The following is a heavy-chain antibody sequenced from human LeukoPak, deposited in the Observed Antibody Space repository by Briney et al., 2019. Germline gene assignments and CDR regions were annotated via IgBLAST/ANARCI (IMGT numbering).Heavy chain of an antibody. Sequence: QSGGSLRLSCAASGFTFSNYWMHWVRQAPGKGLEWVSALSGSGGTTYYADAVKGRFTISRDNSKYTVYLQMNSLRAEDTAVYYCAKAGYYGSGSGVFAFDVWGQGTLVTVSS. CDR2: LSGSGGTT. V-gene: IGHV3-23*01. CDR3: AKAGYYGSGSGVFAFDV. J-gene: IGHJ3*01. CDR1: GFTFSNYW. D-gene: IGHD3-10*01.